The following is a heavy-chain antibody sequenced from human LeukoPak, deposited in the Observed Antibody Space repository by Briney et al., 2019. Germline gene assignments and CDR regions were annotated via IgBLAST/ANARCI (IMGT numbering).Heavy chain of an antibody. CDR2: ISSNGDNT. CDR1: GFTFSTYV. V-gene: IGHV3-64D*06. Sequence: GGSLRLSCSVSGFTFSTYVMHWVRQAPGKGLEYVSAISSNGDNTYYADSVKGRFTISRDNSKNTLFLQMSSLRADDTAVYYCVRGTGYWGQGTLVTVSS. CDR3: VRGTGY. J-gene: IGHJ4*02.